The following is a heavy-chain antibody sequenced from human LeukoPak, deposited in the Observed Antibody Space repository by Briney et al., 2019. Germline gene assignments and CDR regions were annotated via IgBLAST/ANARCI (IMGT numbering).Heavy chain of an antibody. D-gene: IGHD5-18*01. CDR2: IWFDGSNT. V-gene: IGHV3-33*01. J-gene: IGHJ4*02. CDR3: ARGLGYSYGYGIDY. CDR1: GFIFNSYA. Sequence: GGSLRLSCAASGFIFNSYAMHWVRQAPGKGPEWVAIIWFDGSNTYYAESVEGRFTISRDNSKNTLYLQMNSLRAEDTAVYSCARGLGYSYGYGIDYWGQGTLVIASS.